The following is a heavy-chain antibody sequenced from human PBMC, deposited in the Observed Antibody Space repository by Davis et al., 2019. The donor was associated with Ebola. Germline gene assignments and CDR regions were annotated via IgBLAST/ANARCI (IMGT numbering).Heavy chain of an antibody. D-gene: IGHD3-10*01. V-gene: IGHV4-30-4*07. Sequence: PSETLSLTCAVSGGSISSGGYSWSWIRQPPGKGLEWIGYIYYSGSTYYNPSLKSRVTISVDTSKNQFSLKLSSVTAADTAVYYCARGFAGRVDYGDSWGQGTLVTVSS. J-gene: IGHJ4*02. CDR3: ARGFAGRVDYGDS. CDR1: GGSISSGGYS. CDR2: IYYSGST.